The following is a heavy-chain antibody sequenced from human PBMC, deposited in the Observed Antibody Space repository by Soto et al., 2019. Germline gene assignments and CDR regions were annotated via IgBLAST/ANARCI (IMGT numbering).Heavy chain of an antibody. V-gene: IGHV3-23*04. CDR2: ISGSGGST. CDR1: GFTFSSYS. CDR3: AKIKTYYYDSSGFDY. D-gene: IGHD3-22*01. Sequence: EPQLVESGGALVHPGGSLRLSCAASGFTFSSYSMNWVRQAPGKGLEWVSAISGSGGSTYYADSVKGRFTISRDNSKNTLYLQMNSLRAEDTAVYYCAKIKTYYYDSSGFDYWGQGTLVTVSS. J-gene: IGHJ4*02.